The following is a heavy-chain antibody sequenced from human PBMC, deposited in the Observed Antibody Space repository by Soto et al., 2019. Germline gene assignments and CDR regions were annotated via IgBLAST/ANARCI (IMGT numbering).Heavy chain of an antibody. Sequence: EVQLVESGGGLVQPGGSLKLSCAASGFTFSGSAMHWVRQASGKGLEWVGRIRSKANSYATAYAASVKGRFTISRDDLKKTAYLQMNSLKTEDTAVYYCTRLNWNDVGYWGQGTLVTVSS. D-gene: IGHD1-20*01. CDR2: IRSKANSYAT. CDR1: GFTFSGSA. J-gene: IGHJ4*02. CDR3: TRLNWNDVGY. V-gene: IGHV3-73*02.